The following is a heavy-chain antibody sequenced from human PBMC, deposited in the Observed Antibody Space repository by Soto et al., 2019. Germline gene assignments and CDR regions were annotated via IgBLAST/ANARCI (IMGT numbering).Heavy chain of an antibody. J-gene: IGHJ4*02. CDR1: GGSFSGYY. D-gene: IGHD1-26*01. CDR2: INHSGST. Sequence: SETLSLTCAVYGGSFSGYYWSWIRQPPGKGLEWIGEINHSGSTNYNPSLKSRVTISVDTSKNQFSLKLSSVTAADTAVYYCARGEVGSVAGPTDYWGQGTLVTVSS. CDR3: ARGEVGSVAGPTDY. V-gene: IGHV4-34*01.